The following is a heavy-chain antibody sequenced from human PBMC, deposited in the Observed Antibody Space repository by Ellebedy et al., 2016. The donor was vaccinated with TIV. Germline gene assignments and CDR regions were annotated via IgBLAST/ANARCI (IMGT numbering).Heavy chain of an antibody. Sequence: GESLKISCAASGFTFGCCAMSRVRQAPGKGLEWVSIMDAGGNTHYPDPVKGRFTVSRDNSKNTLYLQMNSLRAENTAVYYCAGGTYWGQGTLVTVSS. J-gene: IGHJ4*02. V-gene: IGHV3-53*01. CDR1: GFTFGCCA. CDR2: MDAGGNT. CDR3: AGGTY.